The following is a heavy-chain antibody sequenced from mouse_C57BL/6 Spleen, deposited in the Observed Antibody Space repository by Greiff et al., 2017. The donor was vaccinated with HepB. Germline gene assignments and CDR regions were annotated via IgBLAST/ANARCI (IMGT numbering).Heavy chain of an antibody. D-gene: IGHD1-1*01. V-gene: IGHV1-61*01. CDR2: IYPSDSET. CDR1: GYTFTSYW. J-gene: IGHJ1*03. CDR3: ARHDTTVVAHWYFDV. Sequence: QVQLQQPGAELVKPGSSVKLSCKASGYTFTSYWMDWVKQRPGQGLEWIGNIYPSDSETHYNQKFKDKATLTVDKSSSTAYMQLSSLTSEDSAVYYCARHDTTVVAHWYFDVWGTGTTVTVSS.